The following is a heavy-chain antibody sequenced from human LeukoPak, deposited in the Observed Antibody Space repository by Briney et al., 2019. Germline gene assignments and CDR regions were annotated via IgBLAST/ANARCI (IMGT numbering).Heavy chain of an antibody. V-gene: IGHV1-18*01. Sequence: ASVKVSCKASGYTFTSHGISWVRQAPGQGLEWMGWISAYNGNTNYAQKLQGRVTMTTDTSTSTAYMELRSLRSDDTAVYYCARITANLFAGWFDPWGQGTLVTVSS. J-gene: IGHJ5*02. CDR2: ISAYNGNT. CDR3: ARITANLFAGWFDP. D-gene: IGHD1-20*01. CDR1: GYTFTSHG.